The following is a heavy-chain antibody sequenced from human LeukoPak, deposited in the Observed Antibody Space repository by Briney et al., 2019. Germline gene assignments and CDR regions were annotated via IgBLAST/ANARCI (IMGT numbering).Heavy chain of an antibody. J-gene: IGHJ6*03. CDR1: GGTFSSYA. V-gene: IGHV1-69*05. CDR2: IIPIFGTA. Sequence: SVKVSCKASGGTFSSYAISWVRQAPGQGLEWMGGIIPIFGTANYAQKFQGRVTITTDESTSTAYMELSSLRAEDTAVYYCASLIKEEGWYYYYMDVWGKGTTVTVSS. D-gene: IGHD2-15*01. CDR3: ASLIKEEGWYYYYMDV.